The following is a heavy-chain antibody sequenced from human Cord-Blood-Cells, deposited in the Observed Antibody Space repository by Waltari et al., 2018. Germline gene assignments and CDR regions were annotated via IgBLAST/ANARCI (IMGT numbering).Heavy chain of an antibody. D-gene: IGHD1-1*01. V-gene: IGHV4-39*01. CDR2: IYYSGST. CDR3: ARRRNWNYFDY. CDR1: GGSISSSSYY. Sequence: QLQLQESGPGLVKPSETLSLTCTVSGGSISSSSYYWGWIRQPPGKGLEWIGSIYYSGSTYYNPSLKRRVTISVDTSKNQFSLKLSSVTAADTAVYYCARRRNWNYFDYWGQGTLVTVSS. J-gene: IGHJ4*02.